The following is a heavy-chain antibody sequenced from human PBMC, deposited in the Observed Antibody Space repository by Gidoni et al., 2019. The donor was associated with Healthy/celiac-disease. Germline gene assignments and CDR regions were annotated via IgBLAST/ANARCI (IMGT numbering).Heavy chain of an antibody. Sequence: QVQLVQSGAEVKKPGASVKVSCKASGYSFTGYYMHWVRQAPGQGLEWMGWINPNSGCTNYAQKFQGRGTMTSDTSISTAYMELSRLRSDDTAVYYCTRTEAGMDAAVAHPKEWDYWGQGTLVTVSS. CDR1: GYSFTGYY. D-gene: IGHD5-18*01. V-gene: IGHV1-2*02. CDR3: TRTEAGMDAAVAHPKEWDY. CDR2: INPNSGCT. J-gene: IGHJ4*02.